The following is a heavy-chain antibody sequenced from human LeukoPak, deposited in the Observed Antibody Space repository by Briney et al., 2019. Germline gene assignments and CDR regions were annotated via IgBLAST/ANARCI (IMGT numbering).Heavy chain of an antibody. CDR1: GGSISSGDYY. CDR3: ARDARDGVYDFWSGYYYYYYMDV. Sequence: SETLSLTCTVSGGSISSGDYYWSWIRQPPGKGLEWIGYIYYSGSTYYNPSLKSRVTISVDTSKNQFSLKLSSVTAADTAVYYCARDARDGVYDFWSGYYYYYYMDVWGKGTTVTVSS. CDR2: IYYSGST. J-gene: IGHJ6*03. V-gene: IGHV4-30-4*08. D-gene: IGHD3-3*01.